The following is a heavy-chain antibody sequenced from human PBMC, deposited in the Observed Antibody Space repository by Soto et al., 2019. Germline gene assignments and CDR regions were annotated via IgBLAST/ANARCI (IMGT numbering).Heavy chain of an antibody. CDR2: ISYDGSNK. Sequence: QVQLVESGGGVVQPGRSLRLSCAASGFTFSSYGMHWVRQAPGKGLEWVAVISYDGSNKYYADSVKGRFTISRDNSKNIXYLQMNSLIAEDTAVYYCAEDLGGLVRVVAATPDYWGQGTLVTVSS. V-gene: IGHV3-30*18. J-gene: IGHJ4*02. CDR1: GFTFSSYG. CDR3: AEDLGGLVRVVAATPDY. D-gene: IGHD2-15*01.